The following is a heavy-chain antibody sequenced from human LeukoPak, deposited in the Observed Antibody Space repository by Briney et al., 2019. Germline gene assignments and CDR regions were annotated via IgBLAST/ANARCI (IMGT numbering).Heavy chain of an antibody. D-gene: IGHD6-13*01. J-gene: IGHJ6*03. Sequence: PGGSLRLSCAASGFTFSSYSMNWVRQAPGKGLEWVSYISSSSTIYYADSVKGRFTISRDNAKNSLYLQMNSLRAEDTAVYYCARIGPGRDSSSWYRRVDYMDVWGKGTTVTVSS. V-gene: IGHV3-48*04. CDR3: ARIGPGRDSSSWYRRVDYMDV. CDR1: GFTFSSYS. CDR2: ISSSSTI.